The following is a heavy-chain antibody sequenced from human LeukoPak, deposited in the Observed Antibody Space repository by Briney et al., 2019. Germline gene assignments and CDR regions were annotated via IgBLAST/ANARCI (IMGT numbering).Heavy chain of an antibody. V-gene: IGHV3-30*04. CDR1: GFTLSSYA. CDR3: ASRAAAGTDY. D-gene: IGHD6-13*01. J-gene: IGHJ4*02. CDR2: ISYDGSNK. Sequence: SGGSLRLSCAASGFTLSSYAMHWVRQAPGKGLEWVAVISYDGSNKYYADSVKGRFTISRDNSKNTLYLQMNSLRAEDTAVYYCASRAAAGTDYWGQGTLVAVSS.